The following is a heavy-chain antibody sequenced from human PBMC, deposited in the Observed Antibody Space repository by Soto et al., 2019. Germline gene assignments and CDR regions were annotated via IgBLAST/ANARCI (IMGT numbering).Heavy chain of an antibody. CDR1: GYTFTRYT. J-gene: IGHJ5*02. V-gene: IGHV1-3*01. D-gene: IGHD2-2*01. CDR2: INPDNGNT. Sequence: AASVKVSCKASGYTFTRYTMNWVRQAPGRRLEWMGWINPDNGNTKSSQKFQDRVIITRDTSPSTAYMDLSSLRSEDTAVYYCARGIATGQLDPWGQGTLVTVSS. CDR3: ARGIATGQLDP.